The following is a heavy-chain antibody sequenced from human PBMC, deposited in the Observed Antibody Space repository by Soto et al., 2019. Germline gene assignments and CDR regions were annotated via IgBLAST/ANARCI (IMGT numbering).Heavy chain of an antibody. CDR2: INHSGST. CDR1: GGTFSGYY. J-gene: IGHJ6*02. Sequence: SETLSLTCAVYGGTFSGYYWSWIRQPPGKGLEWIGEINHSGSTNYNPSRKSRVTISVDTSKNQFSLKLSSVTAADTAVYYCARGGTGCTIFGVVLVPYWYYGMDVWGQGTTVTVSS. V-gene: IGHV4-34*01. CDR3: ARGGTGCTIFGVVLVPYWYYGMDV. D-gene: IGHD3-3*01.